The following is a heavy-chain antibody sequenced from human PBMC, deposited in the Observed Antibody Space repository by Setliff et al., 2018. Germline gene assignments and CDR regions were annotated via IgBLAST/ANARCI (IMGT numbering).Heavy chain of an antibody. D-gene: IGHD3-3*01. Sequence: SVTLSLTCNVSGGSISSRTYYWSWIRQPAGKGLEWIGHIYTSWSTNYNPSLKSRVTMSVDTTKNQFSLKLTSVTAADTAVYYCARVSGFLYVDVWGKGTTVTVSS. CDR1: GGSISSRTYY. CDR2: IYTSWST. J-gene: IGHJ6*03. CDR3: ARVSGFLYVDV. V-gene: IGHV4-61*09.